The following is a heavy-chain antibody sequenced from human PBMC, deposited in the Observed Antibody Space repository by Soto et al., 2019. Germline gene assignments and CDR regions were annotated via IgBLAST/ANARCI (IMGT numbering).Heavy chain of an antibody. D-gene: IGHD1-1*01. CDR1: GFTVSSNY. J-gene: IGHJ4*02. Sequence: EVQLVETGGGLIQPGGSLRLSCAASGFTVSSNYMNWVRQAPGKGLEWVSGFYGGGRPYYADSVKGRFTISSDNSRNTLYLQMNSLRADDTAVYYCARDGYVGGDNWGQGTLVTVSS. CDR2: FYGGGRP. V-gene: IGHV3-53*02. CDR3: ARDGYVGGDN.